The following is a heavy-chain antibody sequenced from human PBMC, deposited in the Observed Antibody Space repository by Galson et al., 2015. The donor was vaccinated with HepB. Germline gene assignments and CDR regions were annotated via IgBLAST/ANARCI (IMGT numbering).Heavy chain of an antibody. CDR1: GGSISSSSYY. V-gene: IGHV4-39*01. Sequence: ETLSLTCTVSGGSISSSSYYWGWIRQPPGKGLEWIGSIYYSGSTYYNPSLKSRVTISVDTSKNQFSLKLSSVTAADTAVYYCARHAAGIVVVPAANGRFDPWGQGTLVTVSS. D-gene: IGHD2-2*01. CDR2: IYYSGST. CDR3: ARHAAGIVVVPAANGRFDP. J-gene: IGHJ5*02.